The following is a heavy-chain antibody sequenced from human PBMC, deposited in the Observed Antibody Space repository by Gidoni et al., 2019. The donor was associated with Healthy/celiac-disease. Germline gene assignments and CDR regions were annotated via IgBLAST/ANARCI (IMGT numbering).Heavy chain of an antibody. J-gene: IGHJ3*02. D-gene: IGHD3-10*01. CDR1: GFTFSRYG. CDR2: IWYDGSNK. Sequence: QVQLVESGGGVVQPGRSLRRPCAASGFTFSRYGMHWVRQAPGKGLELVAVIWYDGSNKYYADSVKGRFTISRDNSKNTLYLQMNSLRAEDTAVYYCARDHRAGDGDDAFDIWGQGTMVTVSS. V-gene: IGHV3-33*01. CDR3: ARDHRAGDGDDAFDI.